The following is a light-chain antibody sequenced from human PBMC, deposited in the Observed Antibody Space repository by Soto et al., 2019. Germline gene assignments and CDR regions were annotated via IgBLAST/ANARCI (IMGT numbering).Light chain of an antibody. CDR1: QYINTR. V-gene: IGKV3-11*01. CDR3: HQRQSWPRT. J-gene: IGKJ1*01. CDR2: QTS. Sequence: EIVLTQSPATLSSFPGDRVTLSCRASQYINTRLAWYQHRPGQAPRLLIYQTSIRAAGIPARFSASGSGTDLTLTLRGRKPEDFALYYCHQRQSWPRTFGQGTKVDI.